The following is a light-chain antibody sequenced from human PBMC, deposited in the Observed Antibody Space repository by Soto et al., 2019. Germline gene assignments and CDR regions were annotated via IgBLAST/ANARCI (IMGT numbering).Light chain of an antibody. V-gene: IGLV2-8*01. J-gene: IGLJ2*01. Sequence: QSALTQPPSASGSPGQSVTISCTRTSSDVGGHNYVSWYQQHPGKAPKLMIYEVIKRPSGVPDRFSGSKSGNTASLTVSGLQAEDEADYFCSSYAGTNNYVVFGGGTKVTVL. CDR3: SSYAGTNNYVV. CDR1: SSDVGGHNY. CDR2: EVI.